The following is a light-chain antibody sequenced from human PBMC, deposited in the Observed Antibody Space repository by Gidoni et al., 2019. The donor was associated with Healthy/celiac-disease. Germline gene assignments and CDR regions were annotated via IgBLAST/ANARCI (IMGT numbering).Light chain of an antibody. J-gene: IGKJ4*01. V-gene: IGKV1-16*02. CDR3: QQYNSYPRLT. CDR1: HGISNY. CDR2: AAS. Sequence: IQMTPSPSSLSASVGDRVTITCRASHGISNYLAWFQQKPGNAPKSLIYAASSWQSGVPSQFSGSGSGTDFTLTISSLQPEDFATDYCQQYNSYPRLTFXGXTKVXIK.